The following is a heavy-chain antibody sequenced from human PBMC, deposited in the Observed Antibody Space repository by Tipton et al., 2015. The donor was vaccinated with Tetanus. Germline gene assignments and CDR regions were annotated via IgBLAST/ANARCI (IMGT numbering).Heavy chain of an antibody. CDR3: ARGKGDDSSGYYYYYGMDV. D-gene: IGHD3-22*01. CDR2: MNPNSGNT. Sequence: QLVQSGAEVKKPGASVKVSCKASGYTFTSYGINWVRQATGQGLEWMGWMNPNSGNTGYAQKFQGRVTMTRNTSISTAYMELSSLRSEDTAVYYCARGKGDDSSGYYYYYGMDVWGQGTTVTVSS. J-gene: IGHJ6*02. V-gene: IGHV1-8*01. CDR1: GYTFTSYG.